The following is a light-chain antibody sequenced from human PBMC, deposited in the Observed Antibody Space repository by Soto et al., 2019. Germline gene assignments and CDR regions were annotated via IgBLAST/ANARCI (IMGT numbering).Light chain of an antibody. CDR3: SSYTSSSTLVV. CDR2: DVA. J-gene: IGLJ2*01. V-gene: IGLV2-14*03. CDR1: SSDIGGYNY. Sequence: QSALTQPASVSGSPGQSITISCTGTSSDIGGYNYGSWYQQHPGKAPKLMIYDVANRPSGVSNRFSGSKSDNTASLTISGLQAEDGADYYCSSYTSSSTLVVFGGGTPVTVL.